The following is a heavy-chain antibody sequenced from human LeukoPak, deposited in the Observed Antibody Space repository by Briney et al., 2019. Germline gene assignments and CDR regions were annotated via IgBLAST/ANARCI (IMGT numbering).Heavy chain of an antibody. CDR1: GFTFSSYD. V-gene: IGHV3-13*05. Sequence: GGSLRLSCAASGFTFSSYDMHWVRQATGKGLEWVSAIGTASDPYYPGSVKGRFTISRDNAKNTLYLQMNSLTAEDTAVYYCARVAYGSSWYVDYWGQGNLVTVSS. J-gene: IGHJ4*02. D-gene: IGHD6-13*01. CDR3: ARVAYGSSWYVDY. CDR2: IGTASDP.